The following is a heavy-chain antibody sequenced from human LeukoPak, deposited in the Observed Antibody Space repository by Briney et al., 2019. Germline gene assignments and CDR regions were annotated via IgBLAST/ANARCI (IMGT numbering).Heavy chain of an antibody. CDR2: ISTFNGHT. CDR3: ARGSQYNILTGFIVGAMDDFDY. Sequence: ASVKVSCKASGYTFTSYGISRVRQAPGHGLEWMGWISTFNGHTNYAESRRDRVTMTTDTSTSTAYMELSSLRTEDTAVYYCARGSQYNILTGFIVGAMDDFDYWGQGTLVTVSS. J-gene: IGHJ4*02. V-gene: IGHV1-18*01. D-gene: IGHD3-9*01. CDR1: GYTFTSYG.